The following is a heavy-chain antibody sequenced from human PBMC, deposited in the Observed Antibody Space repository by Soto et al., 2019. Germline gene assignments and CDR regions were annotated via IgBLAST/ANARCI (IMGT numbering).Heavy chain of an antibody. J-gene: IGHJ4*02. Sequence: PSETLSLTCTFSGGSISSYYWSWIRQPPGKGLEWIGYIYYSGSTNYNPSLKSRVTISVDTSKNQFSLKLSSVTAADTAVYYCARSPIGWSPLYYSDYWGQGTLVTVSS. V-gene: IGHV4-59*01. CDR2: IYYSGST. D-gene: IGHD2-15*01. CDR3: ARSPIGWSPLYYSDY. CDR1: GGSISSYY.